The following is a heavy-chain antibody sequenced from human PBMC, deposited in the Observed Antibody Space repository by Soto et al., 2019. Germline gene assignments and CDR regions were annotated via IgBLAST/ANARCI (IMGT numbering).Heavy chain of an antibody. V-gene: IGHV4-59*01. D-gene: IGHD5-12*01. Sequence: PSETLSLTCAVSGVTISTYYWSWIRQPPGKGLEWIGYNYHSGTTNYNPSLKSRVTISVDTSKNQFSLRLTSVTAADTAIYYCVRGAYIGYGHAIDHWGQGILVTVSS. CDR1: GVTISTYY. CDR3: VRGAYIGYGHAIDH. CDR2: NYHSGTT. J-gene: IGHJ4*02.